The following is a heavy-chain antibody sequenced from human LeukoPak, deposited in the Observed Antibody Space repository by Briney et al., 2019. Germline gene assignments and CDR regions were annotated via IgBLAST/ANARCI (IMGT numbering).Heavy chain of an antibody. J-gene: IGHJ4*02. V-gene: IGHV3-48*04. D-gene: IGHD1-1*01. CDR1: GFTFSNVW. Sequence: PGGSLRLSCAASGFTFSNVWMNWVRQAPGKGLEWVSYISSSGSTIYYADSVKGRFTISRDNAKNSLYLQMNSLRAEDTAVYYCARAFHDGPYWGQGTLVTVSS. CDR2: ISSSGSTI. CDR3: ARAFHDGPY.